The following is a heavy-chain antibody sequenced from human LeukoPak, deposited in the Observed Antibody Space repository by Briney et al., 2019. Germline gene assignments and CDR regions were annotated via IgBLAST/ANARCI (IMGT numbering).Heavy chain of an antibody. CDR3: AKVSVGLPPMGGDSHHDDAFDI. Sequence: GGSLRLSCAASGFTFSNAWMSWVRQAPGKGLEWVSAISGSGGSTYYADSVKGRFTISRDNSKNTLYLQMNSLRAEDTAVYYCAKVSVGLPPMGGDSHHDDAFDIWGQGTMVTVSS. CDR2: ISGSGGST. J-gene: IGHJ3*02. D-gene: IGHD2-21*01. CDR1: GFTFSNAW. V-gene: IGHV3-23*01.